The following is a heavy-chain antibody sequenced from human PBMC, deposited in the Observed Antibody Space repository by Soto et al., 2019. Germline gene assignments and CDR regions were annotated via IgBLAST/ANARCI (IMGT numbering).Heavy chain of an antibody. CDR3: AAVAGESVEAGYYYYMDV. CDR2: INVSGGSR. J-gene: IGHJ6*03. V-gene: IGHV1-46*01. Sequence: ASVKVSCKASGYSFIDYYMHWVRQAPEQGPEWMGIINVSGGSRNYAQNFQDRVTMTRDMSTSTAYMELSSLRSEDTAVYYCAAVAGESVEAGYYYYMDVWGKGTTVTVS. CDR1: GYSFIDYY. D-gene: IGHD2-15*01.